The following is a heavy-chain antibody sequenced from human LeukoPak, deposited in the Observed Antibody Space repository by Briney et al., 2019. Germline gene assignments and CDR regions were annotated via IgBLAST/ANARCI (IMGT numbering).Heavy chain of an antibody. Sequence: SETLSLTCTVSGGSISSSSYYWGWIRQPPGEGLEWIGSIYYSGSTYYSPSLKSRVTISVDASKNQFSLKLSSVTAADTAVYYCARQGGAAAGTTVYWFDPWGQGTLVTVSS. D-gene: IGHD6-13*01. V-gene: IGHV4-39*01. CDR1: GGSISSSSYY. CDR3: ARQGGAAAGTTVYWFDP. CDR2: IYYSGST. J-gene: IGHJ5*02.